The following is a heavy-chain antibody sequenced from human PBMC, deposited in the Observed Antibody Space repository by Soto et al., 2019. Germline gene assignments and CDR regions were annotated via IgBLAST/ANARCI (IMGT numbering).Heavy chain of an antibody. D-gene: IGHD2-21*01. J-gene: IGHJ6*03. V-gene: IGHV3-48*03. CDR2: IRSSGSTV. CDR3: ARVSRDHSFLRAMVNYYIYMVF. CDR1: GLTCGRYE. Sequence: PGRSLGISCAASGLTCGRYEMNWARQALGKGVEGVSYIRSSGSTVYYADSVKGRFTISRDNAKNSLYLQMDSLRGEDTAVYYCARVSRDHSFLRAMVNYYIYMVFLGEGITVSV.